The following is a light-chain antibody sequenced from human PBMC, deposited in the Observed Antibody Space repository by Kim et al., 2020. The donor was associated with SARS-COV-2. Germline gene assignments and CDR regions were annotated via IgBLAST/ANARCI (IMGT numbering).Light chain of an antibody. V-gene: IGKV3-15*01. J-gene: IGKJ1*01. CDR3: QQYNNWPTGT. CDR2: GAS. Sequence: EIVMTHSPATLSVSPGERATLSCRASQSVSSNLAWYQQKPGQAPRLLIYGASTRATGIPARFSGSGSGAEFTLTISSLQSEDFAVYYCQQYNNWPTGTFVQRTKVDIK. CDR1: QSVSSN.